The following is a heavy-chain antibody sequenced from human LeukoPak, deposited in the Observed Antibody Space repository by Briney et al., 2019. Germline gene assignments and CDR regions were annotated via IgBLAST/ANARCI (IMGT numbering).Heavy chain of an antibody. CDR1: GVSISGYY. CDR2: IYYSGTT. D-gene: IGHD3-16*02. V-gene: IGHV4-59*01. CDR3: ARDSFMITFGGVIVGAFDY. J-gene: IGHJ4*02. Sequence: PSETLSLTCLVSGVSISGYYWSWIRQPPGKGLEWIGYIYYSGTTNYNSSLKSRVTISVDTSRNQFSLNLRSVTAADTAVYYCARDSFMITFGGVIVGAFDYWGQGTLVTVSS.